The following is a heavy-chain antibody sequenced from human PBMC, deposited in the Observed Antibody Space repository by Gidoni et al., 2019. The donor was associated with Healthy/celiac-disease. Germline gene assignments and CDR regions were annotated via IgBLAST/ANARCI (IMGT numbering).Heavy chain of an antibody. J-gene: IGHJ3*02. CDR3: VLGSGYQRVGDAFDI. CDR1: GYTCTSYG. CDR2: ISAYNGNT. Sequence: QVQMVQSGAEVKKPGASVKVSCKASGYTCTSYGNSWVRQAHGQGLEWMGWISAYNGNTNYAQKLQGRVTMTTDTSTSTAYMELRSLRSDDTAVYYCVLGSGYQRVGDAFDIWGQGTMVTVSS. D-gene: IGHD3-22*01. V-gene: IGHV1-18*01.